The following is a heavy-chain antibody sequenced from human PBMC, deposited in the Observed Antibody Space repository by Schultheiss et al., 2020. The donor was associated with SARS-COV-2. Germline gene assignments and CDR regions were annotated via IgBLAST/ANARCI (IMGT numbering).Heavy chain of an antibody. CDR2: IYYSGST. Sequence: SETLSLTCAVHGGSFSGYYWSWIRQPPGEGLEWIGSIYYSGSTYYNPSLKSRVTISVDTSKNQFSLKLSSVTAADTAVYYCASTSIAAAGKVDYWGQGTLVTVSS. J-gene: IGHJ4*02. V-gene: IGHV4-34*01. D-gene: IGHD6-13*01. CDR3: ASTSIAAAGKVDY. CDR1: GGSFSGYY.